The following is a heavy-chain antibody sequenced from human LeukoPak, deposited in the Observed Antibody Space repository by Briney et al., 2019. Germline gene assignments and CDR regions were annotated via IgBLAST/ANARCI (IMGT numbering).Heavy chain of an antibody. J-gene: IGHJ5*02. CDR3: AKKKFGERGYNWFDP. D-gene: IGHD3-10*01. V-gene: IGHV3-23*01. CDR2: ISGSGGST. Sequence: GGSLRLSCAASGFTFSSYAMSWVRQAPGKGLEWVSAISGSGGSTYYADSVKGRFPISRDNSKNTLYLQMNSLRAEDTAVYYCAKKKFGERGYNWFDPWGQGTLVTVSS. CDR1: GFTFSSYA.